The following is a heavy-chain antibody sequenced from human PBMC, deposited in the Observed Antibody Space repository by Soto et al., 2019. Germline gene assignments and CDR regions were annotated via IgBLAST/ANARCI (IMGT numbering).Heavy chain of an antibody. CDR3: AGWGAGVLDAFDI. V-gene: IGHV4-31*03. J-gene: IGHJ3*02. Sequence: PSETLSLTCTVSGVSISSGGYYWSWIRQHPGKGLEWIGYIYYSGSTYYNPSLKSRVTISVDTSKNQFSLKLSSVTAADTAVYYCAGWGAGVLDAFDIWGQGTMVTVSS. CDR2: IYYSGST. CDR1: GVSISSGGYY. D-gene: IGHD6-19*01.